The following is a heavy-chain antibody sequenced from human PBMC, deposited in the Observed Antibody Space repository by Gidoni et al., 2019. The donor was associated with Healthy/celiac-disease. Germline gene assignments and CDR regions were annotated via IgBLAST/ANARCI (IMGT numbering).Heavy chain of an antibody. Sequence: QVQLQESGPGLVQPSETLSLTCTVSGGSLSSYYWSWIRQTPGKGLEWIGYIYYSGSPNYHPSLKSRVTISVDTSKNQFSLKLSSVTAADTAVYYCARDPGTKFGYYYYYGMDVWGQGTTVTVSS. J-gene: IGHJ6*02. CDR2: IYYSGSP. CDR3: ARDPGTKFGYYYYYGMDV. V-gene: IGHV4-59*01. D-gene: IGHD1-7*01. CDR1: GGSLSSYY.